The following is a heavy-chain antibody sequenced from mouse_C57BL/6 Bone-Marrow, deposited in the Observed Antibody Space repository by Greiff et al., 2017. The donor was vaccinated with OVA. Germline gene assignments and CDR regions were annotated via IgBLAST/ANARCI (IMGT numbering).Heavy chain of an antibody. Sequence: QVQLQQPGAELVMPGASVKLSCKASGYTFTSYWMHWVKQRPGQGLEWIGEIDPSDSYTNYNQKFKGKSTLTVDKSSSTAYMQLSSLTSEDSAVYYCARGEVGLRRGDYYAMDYWGQGTSVTVSS. V-gene: IGHV1-69*01. D-gene: IGHD2-4*01. CDR2: IDPSDSYT. J-gene: IGHJ4*01. CDR1: GYTFTSYW. CDR3: ARGEVGLRRGDYYAMDY.